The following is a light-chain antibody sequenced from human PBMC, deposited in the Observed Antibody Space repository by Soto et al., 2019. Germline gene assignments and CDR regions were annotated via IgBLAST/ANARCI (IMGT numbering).Light chain of an antibody. V-gene: IGLV2-14*03. CDR2: DVS. CDR3: SSFTSSSSYV. CDR1: SSDVGSYNS. Sequence: QSVLDQPASVSGSPGQSIAIYCTGTSSDVGSYNSVSWYQQYPGKAPTLMIHDVSDRPSGVSNRFSGSKSGNTASLTISGLQAEDEADYYCSSFTSSSSYVFGSGTKVTVL. J-gene: IGLJ1*01.